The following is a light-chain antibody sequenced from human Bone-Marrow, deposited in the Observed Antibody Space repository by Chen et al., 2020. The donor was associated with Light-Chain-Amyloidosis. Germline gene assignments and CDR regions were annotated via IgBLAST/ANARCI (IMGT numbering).Light chain of an antibody. J-gene: IGLJ3*02. CDR3: QVWDRSSDRPV. CDR2: DDS. CDR1: NIGSTS. Sequence: SYVLTQPSSVSVAPGQTATIACGGNNIGSTSVHWYQQTPGQAPLLGVYDDSERPSGIPERLSGSNAGNTATLTISRVEAGDEADYYCQVWDRSSDRPVFGGGTKLTVL. V-gene: IGLV3-21*02.